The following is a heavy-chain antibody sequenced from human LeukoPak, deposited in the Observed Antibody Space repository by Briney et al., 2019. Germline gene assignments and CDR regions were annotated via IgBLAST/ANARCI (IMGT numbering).Heavy chain of an antibody. J-gene: IGHJ6*03. D-gene: IGHD6-13*01. CDR3: CSDSSSWYYDYYYYMDV. V-gene: IGHV4-61*09. Sequence: SETLSLTCSVYGGSISSGSYYWSWIRQPAGKRLEWIGHIYRSGSTNYNPSLKSRVTISVDTSKNQFSLKLSSVTAADTAVYYCCSDSSSWYYDYYYYMDVWGKGTTVTVSS. CDR2: IYRSGST. CDR1: GGSISSGSYY.